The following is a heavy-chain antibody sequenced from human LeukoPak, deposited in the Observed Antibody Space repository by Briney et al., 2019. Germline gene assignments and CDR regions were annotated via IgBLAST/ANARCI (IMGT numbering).Heavy chain of an antibody. CDR2: IYYSGST. D-gene: IGHD3-10*01. V-gene: IGHV4-59*08. CDR1: GGSISSYY. J-gene: IGHJ4*02. Sequence: PSETLSLTCTVSGGSISSYYWSWIRQPPGKGLEWIGYIYYSGSTSHNPSLKSRVTISVDTSKNQFSLKLSSVTAADTAVYYCARHDYGSGSYYIGYWGQGTLVTVSS. CDR3: ARHDYGSGSYYIGY.